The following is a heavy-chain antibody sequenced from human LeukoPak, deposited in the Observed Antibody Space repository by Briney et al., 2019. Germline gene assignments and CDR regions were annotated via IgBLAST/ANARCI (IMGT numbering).Heavy chain of an antibody. CDR2: ISASGDSA. V-gene: IGHV3-23*01. J-gene: IGHJ4*02. CDR1: GLTFSSYV. D-gene: IGHD3-16*01. CDR3: AKDPNWGSPKYYFDY. Sequence: GGSLRLSCAASGLTFSSYVMNWVRQAPGKGLEWVSAISASGDSASFAGSVKGRFTISRDNLKNTLYLQMNSLRAEDTAVYYCAKDPNWGSPKYYFDYWGQGTLVTVSS.